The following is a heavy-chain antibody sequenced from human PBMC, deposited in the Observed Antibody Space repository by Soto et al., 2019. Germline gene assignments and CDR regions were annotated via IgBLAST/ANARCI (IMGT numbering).Heavy chain of an antibody. J-gene: IGHJ6*02. CDR3: ARVNPGGYEGYGMDV. D-gene: IGHD5-12*01. CDR2: ISSSGSTI. CDR1: GFTFSSYE. V-gene: IGHV3-48*03. Sequence: AGGSLRLSCAASGFTFSSYEMNWVRQAPGKGLEWVSYISSSGSTIYYADSVKGRFTISRDNAKNSLYLQMNSLRAEDTAVYYCARVNPGGYEGYGMDVWGQGTTVTVSS.